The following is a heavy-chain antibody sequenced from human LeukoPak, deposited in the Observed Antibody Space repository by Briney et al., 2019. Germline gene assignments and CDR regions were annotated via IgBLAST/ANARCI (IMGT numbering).Heavy chain of an antibody. D-gene: IGHD2-15*01. CDR1: GYXFTRYW. CDR2: ITPGDSDT. J-gene: IGHJ4*02. CDR3: ARHEVPCSGSGCSSGYVRAFDY. V-gene: IGHV5-51*01. Sequence: GESLKISCNGSGYXFTRYWIGWVRQMPGKGLEWMGIITPGDSDTRYSPSFQGEVTMSVDMSITTAYLQWNSLTASDTAMYYCARHEVPCSGSGCSSGYVRAFDYWGQGTLVTVSS.